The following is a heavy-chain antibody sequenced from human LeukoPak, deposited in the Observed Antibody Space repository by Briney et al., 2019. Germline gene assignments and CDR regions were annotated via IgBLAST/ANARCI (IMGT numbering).Heavy chain of an antibody. D-gene: IGHD3-22*01. V-gene: IGHV3-23*01. Sequence: GGSLRLSCAASGLTFSSYAMSWVRQAPGKGLEWVSAISGSGGSTYYADSVKGRFTISRDNSKNTLYLQMNSLSAEDTAVYYCAKFGRSSGYYPLVDYWGQGTLVTVSS. CDR1: GLTFSSYA. CDR2: ISGSGGST. CDR3: AKFGRSSGYYPLVDY. J-gene: IGHJ4*02.